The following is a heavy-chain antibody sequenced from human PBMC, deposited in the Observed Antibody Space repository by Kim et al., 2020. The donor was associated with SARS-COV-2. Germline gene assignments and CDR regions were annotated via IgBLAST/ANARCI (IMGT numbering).Heavy chain of an antibody. CDR1: GFTFSSFW. J-gene: IGHJ6*02. Sequence: GGSLRLSCAASGFTFSSFWMHWVRQAPGTGLMWVSRINNVGSATIYADSVKGRFTISIDNAKSTLYLQMNSLRVEDTAVYYCVRGSGNFGYGMGVWGQGTTVTVSS. D-gene: IGHD3-3*01. CDR3: VRGSGNFGYGMGV. V-gene: IGHV3-74*01. CDR2: INNVGSAT.